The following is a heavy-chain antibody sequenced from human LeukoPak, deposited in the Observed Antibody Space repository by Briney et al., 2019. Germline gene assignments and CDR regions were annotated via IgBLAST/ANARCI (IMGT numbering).Heavy chain of an antibody. V-gene: IGHV1-8*02. J-gene: IGHJ4*02. CDR2: MNPNSGNT. CDR1: GYTFTGYY. Sequence: ASVKVSCKASGYTFTGYYMHWVRQAPGQGLEWMGWMNPNSGNTGYAQKFQGRVTMTRDTSISTAYMELSSLTSDDTAVYYCSRVHPGDYWGQGTLVTVSS. D-gene: IGHD7-27*01. CDR3: SRVHPGDY.